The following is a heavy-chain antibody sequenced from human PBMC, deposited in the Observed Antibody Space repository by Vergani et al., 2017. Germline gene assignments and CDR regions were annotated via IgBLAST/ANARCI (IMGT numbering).Heavy chain of an antibody. D-gene: IGHD3-22*01. Sequence: QVQLVESGGGVVQPGRSLRLSCAASGFTFSSYAMHWVRQAPGKGLEWVAVISYDGSNKYYADSVKGRFTISRDNSKNTLYLQMNSLRAEDTAVYYCARELPFRHYYDSSGYYDYWGQGTLVTVSS. CDR3: ARELPFRHYYDSSGYYDY. CDR1: GFTFSSYA. J-gene: IGHJ4*02. V-gene: IGHV3-30*01. CDR2: ISYDGSNK.